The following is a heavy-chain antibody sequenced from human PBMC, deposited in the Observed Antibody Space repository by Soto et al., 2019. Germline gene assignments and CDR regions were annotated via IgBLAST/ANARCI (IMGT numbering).Heavy chain of an antibody. CDR3: ARDSSGLDY. CDR2: IWYDGSNK. D-gene: IGHD6-19*01. J-gene: IGHJ4*02. Sequence: QVQLVESGGGVVQPGRSLRLSCAASGFTFISYGMHWVRQAPGKGLEWVAVIWYDGSNKYYAASVKGRFTISRDNSKNTLYLQMNSLRAEDTAVYYCARDSSGLDYWGQGTLVTVS. CDR1: GFTFISYG. V-gene: IGHV3-33*01.